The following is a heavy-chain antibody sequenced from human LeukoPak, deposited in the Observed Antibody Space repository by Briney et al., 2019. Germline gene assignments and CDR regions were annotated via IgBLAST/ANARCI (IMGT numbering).Heavy chain of an antibody. V-gene: IGHV1-46*01. CDR3: ARDNSDTVKGECSGACYWWFDP. CDR2: MSPNGDST. CDR1: GYPFTKFY. D-gene: IGHD6-19*01. J-gene: IGHJ5*02. Sequence: ASVKVSCKSSGYPFTKFYMRWVRQAPGHGLEWMGLMSPNGDSTLYSQKFQGRVTMTRDTSTSTDYMEPSSLRSEDTAVYYCARDNSDTVKGECSGACYWWFDPWGQGTLVTVSS.